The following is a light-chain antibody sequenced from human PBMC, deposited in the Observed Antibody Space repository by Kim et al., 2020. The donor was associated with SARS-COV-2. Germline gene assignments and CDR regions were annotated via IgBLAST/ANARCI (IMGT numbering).Light chain of an antibody. V-gene: IGLV3-10*01. CDR3: YSTDSSGNHRGV. CDR2: EDS. Sequence: PVQTARITCSGDALPKKYAYWYQQKSGQAPVLVIYEDSKRPSGIPERFSGSSSGTRATLTISGAQVEDETDYYCYSTDSSGNHRGVFGGGTQLTVL. J-gene: IGLJ2*01. CDR1: ALPKKY.